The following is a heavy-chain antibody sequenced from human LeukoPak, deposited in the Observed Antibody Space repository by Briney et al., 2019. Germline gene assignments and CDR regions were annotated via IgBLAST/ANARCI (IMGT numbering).Heavy chain of an antibody. D-gene: IGHD6-13*01. Sequence: ASVKVSCKASGDTFTGYYMHWVRQAPGQGLEWMGWINPNSGGTNYAQKFQGRVTMTRDTSISTAYMDLSSLRSDDTAIYYCARDSTSSWYGGVDYWGQGTLVIVSS. J-gene: IGHJ4*02. CDR3: ARDSTSSWYGGVDY. CDR1: GDTFTGYY. CDR2: INPNSGGT. V-gene: IGHV1-2*02.